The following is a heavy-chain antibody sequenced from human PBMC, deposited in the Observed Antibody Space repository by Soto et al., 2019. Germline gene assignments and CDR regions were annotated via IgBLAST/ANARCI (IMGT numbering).Heavy chain of an antibody. D-gene: IGHD3-10*01. CDR3: ARSDFYYGSGSYIG. CDR2: IYSGGST. J-gene: IGHJ4*02. CDR1: GFTVSSNY. Sequence: GGSLRLSCAASGFTVSSNYMSWVRQAPGKGLEWVSVIYSGGSTYYADSVKGRFTISRHNSKNTLYLQMNSLRAEDTAVYYCARSDFYYGSGSYIGWGQGTLVTVSS. V-gene: IGHV3-53*04.